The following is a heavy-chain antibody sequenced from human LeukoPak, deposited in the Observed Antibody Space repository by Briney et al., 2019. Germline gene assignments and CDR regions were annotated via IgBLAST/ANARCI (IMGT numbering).Heavy chain of an antibody. J-gene: IGHJ6*04. CDR3: ARDVDIVVVPAAIRYYYYGMDV. Sequence: GGSLRLSCAASGFTFSSYSMNWVRQAPGKGLEWVSSISSSSSYINYADSVKGRFTISRDNTKNSLYLQMNSLRAEDTAVYYCARDVDIVVVPAAIRYYYYGMDVWGKGTTVTVSS. V-gene: IGHV3-21*01. D-gene: IGHD2-2*01. CDR2: ISSSSSYI. CDR1: GFTFSSYS.